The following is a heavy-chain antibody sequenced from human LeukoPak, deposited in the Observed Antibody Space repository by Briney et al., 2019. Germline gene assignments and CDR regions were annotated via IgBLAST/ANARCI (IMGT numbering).Heavy chain of an antibody. D-gene: IGHD3-10*01. J-gene: IGHJ6*03. V-gene: IGHV3-30*02. CDR2: IRYDGNNK. Sequence: GGSLRLSCATSGFNFRDYGMHWVRQAPGKGLEWVAFIRYDGNNKYYADSVKGLFTISRDNSKNTLYLQMNSLRAEDTAVYYCARGPIWFGDYYMDVWGKGTTVTISS. CDR3: ARGPIWFGDYYMDV. CDR1: GFNFRDYG.